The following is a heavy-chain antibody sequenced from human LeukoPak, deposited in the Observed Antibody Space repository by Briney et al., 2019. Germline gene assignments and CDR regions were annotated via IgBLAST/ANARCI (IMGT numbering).Heavy chain of an antibody. D-gene: IGHD6-19*01. CDR3: AKGGYSTGWYSPWYFDL. Sequence: ASVKVSCKASGYTFTSYGISWVRQAPGQGLEWMGWINPNSGGTKYAQRFKGRVTMTRDTSISTAYMELSRLRSEDTAVYYCAKGGYSTGWYSPWYFDLWGRGTLVTVSS. CDR1: GYTFTSYG. V-gene: IGHV1-2*02. J-gene: IGHJ2*01. CDR2: INPNSGGT.